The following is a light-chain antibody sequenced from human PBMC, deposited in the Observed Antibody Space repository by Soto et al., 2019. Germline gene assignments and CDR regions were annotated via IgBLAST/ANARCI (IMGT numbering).Light chain of an antibody. CDR2: DVT. J-gene: IGLJ3*02. Sequence: QSALTQPASVSGSPGQSITISCTGNSSDVGSHNYVSWYQHHPGKAPKLLVFDVTNRPSGVSDRFSASKSGNTASLTISGLQAEDEAEYYCSSYTNRNTPWVFGGGTKLTVL. CDR1: SSDVGSHNY. CDR3: SSYTNRNTPWV. V-gene: IGLV2-14*03.